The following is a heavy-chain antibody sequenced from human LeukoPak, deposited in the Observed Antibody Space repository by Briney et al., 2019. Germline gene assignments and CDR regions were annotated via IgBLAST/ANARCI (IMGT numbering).Heavy chain of an antibody. Sequence: PSETLSLTCAVYGVSFSGYYWSWIRQPPGKGLEWIGEINHSGSTNYNPSLKSRVTISVDTSKNQFSLKLSSVTAADTAVYYCARSRGATTSLGAFDIWGQGTMVTVSS. CDR2: INHSGST. CDR3: ARSRGATTSLGAFDI. CDR1: GVSFSGYY. V-gene: IGHV4-34*01. D-gene: IGHD1-26*01. J-gene: IGHJ3*02.